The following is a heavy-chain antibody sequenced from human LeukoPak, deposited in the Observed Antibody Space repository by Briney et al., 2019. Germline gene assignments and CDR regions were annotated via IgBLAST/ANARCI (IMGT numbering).Heavy chain of an antibody. D-gene: IGHD2-15*01. V-gene: IGHV3-21*01. J-gene: IGHJ3*02. CDR2: IDSSSTSI. CDR1: GFTFSSYN. Sequence: NSGGSLRLSCAAAGFTFSSYNMKWVRQAPGEGREWVSSIDSSSTSIYYADSVKGRFAISRDNAKNSLYLQMNSLRAEDTAVYYCAAGGFKYSFNIWGQGTMVSVSS. CDR3: AAGGFKYSFNI.